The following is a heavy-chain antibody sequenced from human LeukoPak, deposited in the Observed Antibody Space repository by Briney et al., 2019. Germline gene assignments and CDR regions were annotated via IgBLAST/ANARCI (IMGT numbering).Heavy chain of an antibody. Sequence: PGGSLRLSCAASGFTFSSYGMHWVRQAPGKGLEWVAFIRYDGSNKYYADSVKGRFTISRDNSKNTLYLQVNSLRVEDTAVYYCAKDWSNSGWYFDYWGREPWSPSPQ. CDR2: IRYDGSNK. D-gene: IGHD6-19*01. CDR1: GFTFSSYG. CDR3: AKDWSNSGWYFDY. J-gene: IGHJ4*02. V-gene: IGHV3-30*02.